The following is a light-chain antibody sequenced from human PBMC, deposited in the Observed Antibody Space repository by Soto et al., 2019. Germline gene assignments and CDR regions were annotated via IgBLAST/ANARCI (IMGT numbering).Light chain of an antibody. CDR1: SSDVGGYKY. CDR3: SSSTSRSTRV. J-gene: IGLJ1*01. V-gene: IGLV2-14*03. Sequence: QSALTRPASVAGSPGQSLPISCTGTSSDVGGYKYVSWYQQHPGKAPKLMIYDIRNRTSGVSNRFSGSKSGNTASLTIYGLQAEDEADYYCSSSTSRSTRVFGTGTKLTVL. CDR2: DIR.